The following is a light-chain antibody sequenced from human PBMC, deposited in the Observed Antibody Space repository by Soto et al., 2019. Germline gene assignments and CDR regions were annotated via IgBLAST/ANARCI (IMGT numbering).Light chain of an antibody. CDR2: GNS. CDR1: SSNIGAGYD. CDR3: QSYDSSLSVFYV. V-gene: IGLV1-40*01. J-gene: IGLJ1*01. Sequence: QSVLTQPPSVSGAPGQRVTISCTGNSSNIGAGYDVHWYQQLPGTAPRLLIYGNSNRPSGVPDRFSGSNSGTSASLAITGLQAEDEADYYCQSYDSSLSVFYVFGTGTKVTVL.